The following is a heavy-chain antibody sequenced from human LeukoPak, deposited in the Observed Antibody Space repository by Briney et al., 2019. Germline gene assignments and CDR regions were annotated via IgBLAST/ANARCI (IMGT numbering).Heavy chain of an antibody. CDR1: GGSISSYY. V-gene: IGHV4-4*07. Sequence: TSETLSLTCTVSGGSISSYYWSWIRQPAGKGLEWIGRIYTSGSTNYNPSLKSRVTMSVDTSKNQFSLKLSSVTAADTVVYYCARDAPPGRGLQRTFDYWGQGTLVTVSS. CDR3: ARDAPPGRGLQRTFDY. CDR2: IYTSGST. D-gene: IGHD4-11*01. J-gene: IGHJ4*02.